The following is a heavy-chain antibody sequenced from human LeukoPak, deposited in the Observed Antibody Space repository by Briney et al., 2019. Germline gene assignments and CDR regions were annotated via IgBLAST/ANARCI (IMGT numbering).Heavy chain of an antibody. J-gene: IGHJ3*02. CDR3: ARGKYYYDSSGSRTVAFDI. Sequence: SVKVSCKASGGTFSSYAISWVRQAPGQGLEWMGGIIPIFGTANYAQKFQGRVTITTDESTSTAYMELSSLRSEDTAVYYCARGKYYYDSSGSRTVAFDIWGQGTMVTVSS. CDR1: GGTFSSYA. CDR2: IIPIFGTA. V-gene: IGHV1-69*05. D-gene: IGHD3-22*01.